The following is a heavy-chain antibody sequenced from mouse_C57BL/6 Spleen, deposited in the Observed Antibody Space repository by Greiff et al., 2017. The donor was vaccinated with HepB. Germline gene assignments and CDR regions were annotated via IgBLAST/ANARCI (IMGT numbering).Heavy chain of an antibody. J-gene: IGHJ2*01. D-gene: IGHD1-1*01. Sequence: EVQRVESGGDLVKPGGSLKLSCAASGFTFSSYGMSWVRQTPDKRLEWVATISSGGSYTYYPDSVKGRFTISRDNAKNTLYLQMSSLKSEDTAMYYCARLMTTVVAHLDYWGQGTTLTVSS. V-gene: IGHV5-6*01. CDR1: GFTFSSYG. CDR3: ARLMTTVVAHLDY. CDR2: ISSGGSYT.